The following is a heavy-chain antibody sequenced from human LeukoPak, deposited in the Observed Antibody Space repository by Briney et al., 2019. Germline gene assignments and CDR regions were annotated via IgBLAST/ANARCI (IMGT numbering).Heavy chain of an antibody. Sequence: GRSLRLSCAASGFTFSRSGIHWVRQAPGKGLEWVALISHDGANKHYADSVKGRFNISGDGSMNTVYLQMNGLRPEDSAVYFCAKTLAAPFFFGHWGQGTLVTVSA. CDR1: GFTFSRSG. CDR2: ISHDGANK. V-gene: IGHV3-30*18. J-gene: IGHJ4*02. D-gene: IGHD3/OR15-3a*01. CDR3: AKTLAAPFFFGH.